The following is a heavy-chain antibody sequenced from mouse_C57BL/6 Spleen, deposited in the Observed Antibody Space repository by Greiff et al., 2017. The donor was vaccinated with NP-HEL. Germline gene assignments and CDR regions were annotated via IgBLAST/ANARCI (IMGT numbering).Heavy chain of an antibody. Sequence: QVQLQQSGAELARPGASVKMSCKASGYTFTSYTMHWVKQRPGQGLEWIGYINPSSGYTKYNQKFKDKATLTADESSSTAYMQLSSLTSEDSAVYYCARSREDAMDYWGQGTSLTVSS. J-gene: IGHJ4*01. V-gene: IGHV1-4*01. CDR3: ARSREDAMDY. CDR1: GYTFTSYT. CDR2: INPSSGYT.